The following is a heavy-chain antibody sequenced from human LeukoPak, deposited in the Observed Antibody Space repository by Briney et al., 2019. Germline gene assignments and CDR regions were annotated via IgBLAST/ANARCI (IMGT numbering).Heavy chain of an antibody. D-gene: IGHD6-13*01. CDR1: VGTFSSYA. V-gene: IGHV1-69*05. Sequence: SVKVSCKASVGTFSSYAISWVRQAPGQGLEWMGRIIPIFGTANYAQKFQGRVTITTDESTSTAYMELSSLRSEDTAVYYCASGASGGSWFPFDYWGQGTLVTVSS. CDR2: IIPIFGTA. CDR3: ASGASGGSWFPFDY. J-gene: IGHJ4*02.